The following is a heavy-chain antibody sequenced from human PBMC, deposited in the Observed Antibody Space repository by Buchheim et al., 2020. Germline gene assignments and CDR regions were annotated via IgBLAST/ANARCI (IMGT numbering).Heavy chain of an antibody. CDR1: GVSISDYY. V-gene: IGHV4-59*01. CDR2: LYNSEST. CDR3: AGDYFDSSGYSDY. Sequence: QVQLQESGPGLVEPSETLSLTCTVSGVSISDYYWSWIRQPPGKGLEWIGYLYNSESTNFNPSLKSRVTISVDTSKNQFSLNLSSVTAADTAVYYCAGDYFDSSGYSDYWGQGTL. D-gene: IGHD3-22*01. J-gene: IGHJ4*02.